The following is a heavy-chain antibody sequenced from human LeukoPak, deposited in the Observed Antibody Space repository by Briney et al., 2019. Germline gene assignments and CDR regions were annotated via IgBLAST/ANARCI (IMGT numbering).Heavy chain of an antibody. CDR2: IIPIFGTA. CDR1: GGTFSSYA. Sequence: GASVKVSCKASGGTFSSYAISWVRQAPGQGLEWMGGIIPIFGTANYAQKLQGRVTMTTDTSTSTAYMELRSLRSDDTAVYYCARGSCSSTSCYVGTNFDYWGQGTLVTVSS. CDR3: ARGSCSSTSCYVGTNFDY. V-gene: IGHV1-69*05. J-gene: IGHJ4*02. D-gene: IGHD2-2*01.